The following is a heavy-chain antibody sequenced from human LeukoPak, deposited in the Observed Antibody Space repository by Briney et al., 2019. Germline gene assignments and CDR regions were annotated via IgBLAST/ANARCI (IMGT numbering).Heavy chain of an antibody. Sequence: GASVKVSCKASGYTFTGYYMHWVRQAPGQGLEWMGWINPDSGGTNYAQKFQGRVTMTRDTSISTAYMELSRLRSDDTAVYYCAFGTIFGVVSYMDVWGKGTTVTVSS. CDR1: GYTFTGYY. CDR3: AFGTIFGVVSYMDV. J-gene: IGHJ6*03. CDR2: INPDSGGT. V-gene: IGHV1-2*02. D-gene: IGHD3-3*01.